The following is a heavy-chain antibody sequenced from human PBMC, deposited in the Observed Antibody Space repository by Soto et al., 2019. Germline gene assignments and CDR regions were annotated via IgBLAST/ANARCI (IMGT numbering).Heavy chain of an antibody. Sequence: QVQLVQSGAEVKKPGSSVKVSCKSSGGTFSGYTFSWVRQAPGQGLEWIGRIIPILGMSNYAQKFQGRVTVTADKSTSTAYMELGSLTSADTAVYYCATGYCSGGSCFLEDAFDIWGQGTMVTVSS. V-gene: IGHV1-69*02. CDR2: IIPILGMS. J-gene: IGHJ3*02. CDR1: GGTFSGYT. CDR3: ATGYCSGGSCFLEDAFDI. D-gene: IGHD2-15*01.